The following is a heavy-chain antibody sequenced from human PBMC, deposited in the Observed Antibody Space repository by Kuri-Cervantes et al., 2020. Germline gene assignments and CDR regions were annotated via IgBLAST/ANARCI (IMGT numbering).Heavy chain of an antibody. Sequence: GGSLRLSCAASGFTFSSYWMSWVRQAPGKGLEWVAVIWYDGSNKYYADSVKGRFTISRDNSKNTLYLQMNSLRDEDTAVYYCARGMVLLWFGELTGNWFDPWGQGTLVTVSS. J-gene: IGHJ5*02. CDR3: ARGMVLLWFGELTGNWFDP. D-gene: IGHD3-10*01. CDR2: IWYDGSNK. CDR1: GFTFSSYW. V-gene: IGHV3-33*08.